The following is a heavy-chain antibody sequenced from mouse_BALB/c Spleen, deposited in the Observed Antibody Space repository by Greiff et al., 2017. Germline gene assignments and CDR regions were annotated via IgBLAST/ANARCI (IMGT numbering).Heavy chain of an antibody. Sequence: EVMLVESGGGLVKPGGSLKLSCAASGFTFSSYAMSWVRQTPEKRLEWVATISSGGSYTYYPDSVKGRFTISRDNAKNTLYLQMSSLRSEDTAMYYCARNYRYDVAWFAYWGQGTLVTVSA. CDR2: ISSGGSYT. J-gene: IGHJ3*01. D-gene: IGHD2-14*01. V-gene: IGHV5-9-1*01. CDR3: ARNYRYDVAWFAY. CDR1: GFTFSSYA.